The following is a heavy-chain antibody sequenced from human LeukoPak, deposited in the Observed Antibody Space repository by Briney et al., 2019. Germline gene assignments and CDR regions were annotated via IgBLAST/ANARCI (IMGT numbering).Heavy chain of an antibody. CDR1: GGSFSGYY. J-gene: IGHJ5*02. D-gene: IGHD2-15*01. CDR2: INHSGST. CDR3: ARQGEFCSGGSCYDWFDP. Sequence: SETLSLTCAVYGGSFSGYYWSWIRQPPGKGLEWIGEINHSGSTNYNPSLKSRVTISVDTSKNQFSLKLSSVTAADTAVYYCARQGEFCSGGSCYDWFDPWGQGTLFTVSS. V-gene: IGHV4-34*01.